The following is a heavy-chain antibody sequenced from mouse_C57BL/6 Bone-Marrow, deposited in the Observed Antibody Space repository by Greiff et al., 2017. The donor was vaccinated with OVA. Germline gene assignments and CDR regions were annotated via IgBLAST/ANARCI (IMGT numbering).Heavy chain of an antibody. Sequence: VQLQQPGAELVRPGTSVKLSCKASGYTFTSYWMHWVKQRPGQGLEWIGEIDPCDSYTYYNQKFKGKSTLTVDKSSSTAYMQLSSLKSEDSAVYYCARVGNPPWYAYWGQGTLITVSA. D-gene: IGHD3-3*01. CDR2: IDPCDSYT. V-gene: IGHV1-59*01. CDR1: GYTFTSYW. CDR3: ARVGNPPWYAY. J-gene: IGHJ3*01.